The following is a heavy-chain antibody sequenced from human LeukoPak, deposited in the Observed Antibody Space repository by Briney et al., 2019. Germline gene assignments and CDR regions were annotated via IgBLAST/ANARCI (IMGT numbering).Heavy chain of an antibody. CDR3: ATVGFRDNFDY. V-gene: IGHV1-2*02. Sequence: ASVKVSCKASGYTLSGYYIHWVRQAPGQGLEWMGWINPNSGGTNYAQKFQGRVTMTRATSISTAYMELSSLRSDDTAVYYCATVGFRDNFDYWGQGTLVTVSS. CDR2: INPNSGGT. CDR1: GYTLSGYY. D-gene: IGHD3-10*01. J-gene: IGHJ4*02.